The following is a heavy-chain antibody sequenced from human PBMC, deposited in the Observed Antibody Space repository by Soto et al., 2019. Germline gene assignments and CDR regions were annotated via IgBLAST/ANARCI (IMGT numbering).Heavy chain of an antibody. J-gene: IGHJ6*02. Sequence: PSETLSLTCAVYGGSFSGYYWSWIRQPPGKGLEWIGEINHSGSTNYNPSLKSRVTISVDTSKNQFSLKLSSVTAADTAVYYCASGGILTGYWSYYYGMDVWGQGTTVPVYS. CDR3: ASGGILTGYWSYYYGMDV. D-gene: IGHD3-9*01. V-gene: IGHV4-34*01. CDR2: INHSGST. CDR1: GGSFSGYY.